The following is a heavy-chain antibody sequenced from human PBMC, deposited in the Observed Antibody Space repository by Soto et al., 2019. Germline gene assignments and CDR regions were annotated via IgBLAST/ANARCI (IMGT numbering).Heavy chain of an antibody. J-gene: IGHJ3*02. CDR2: IIPIFGTA. CDR3: ARDMYSSGWNDAFDI. V-gene: IGHV1-69*13. CDR1: GGTFSSYA. Sequence: SVKVSCKASGGTFSSYAISWVRQAPGQGLEWMGGIIPIFGTANYAQKFQGRVTITADESTSTAYMELSSLRSEDTAVYYCARDMYSSGWNDAFDIWGQGTMVTVS. D-gene: IGHD6-19*01.